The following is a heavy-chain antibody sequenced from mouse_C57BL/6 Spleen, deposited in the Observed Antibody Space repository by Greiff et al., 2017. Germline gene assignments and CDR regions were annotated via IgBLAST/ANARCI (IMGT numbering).Heavy chain of an antibody. J-gene: IGHJ2*01. CDR2: IDPADGNT. Sequence: EVQLQQSGAELVRPGASVKLSCTASGFNIKNSYMHWVKQRPEQSLEWIGRIDPADGNTNYPPKFKGKVTITADNATNTAYLQISNLTAEDTAMYYCARVPTWDGYFFDYWGQGTTLTVSS. CDR3: ARVPTWDGYFFDY. D-gene: IGHD2-3*01. CDR1: GFNIKNSY. V-gene: IGHV14-3*01.